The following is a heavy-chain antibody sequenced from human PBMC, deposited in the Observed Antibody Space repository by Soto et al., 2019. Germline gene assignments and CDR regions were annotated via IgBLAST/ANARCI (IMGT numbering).Heavy chain of an antibody. CDR1: GFTFSRFA. CDR2: ISPPGGTT. D-gene: IGHD5-18*01. Sequence: GGSLRLSCVASGFTFSRFAMSWVRQAPGKGLEWVSTISPPGGTTFYADSARGRFTISRDNSKNTLYLELNSLRAEDTAIYYCAKDLTPIQLWPSCFDFWGQGTLVTVSS. V-gene: IGHV3-23*01. J-gene: IGHJ4*02. CDR3: AKDLTPIQLWPSCFDF.